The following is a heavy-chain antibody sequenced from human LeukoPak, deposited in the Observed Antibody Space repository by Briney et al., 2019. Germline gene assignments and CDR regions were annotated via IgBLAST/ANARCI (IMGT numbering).Heavy chain of an antibody. Sequence: GGSLRLSCAASGFTFSSYEMNWVRQAPGKGLEWVSYISSSGSTIYYADSVEGRFTISRDNAKNSLYLQMNSLRAEDTAVYYCASDLITMVRGASTYYYYYGMDVCGQGTTVTVSS. CDR3: ASDLITMVRGASTYYYYYGMDV. CDR2: ISSSGSTI. V-gene: IGHV3-48*03. J-gene: IGHJ6*02. CDR1: GFTFSSYE. D-gene: IGHD3-10*01.